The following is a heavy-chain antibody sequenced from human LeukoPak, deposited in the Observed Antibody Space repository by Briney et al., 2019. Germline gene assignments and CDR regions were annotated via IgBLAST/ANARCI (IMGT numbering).Heavy chain of an antibody. CDR2: IWYDGSNK. CDR3: ARGSTVTTESEFDY. J-gene: IGHJ4*02. CDR1: GFTFSSYG. Sequence: GGSLRLSCAASGFTFSSYGMHWVRQAPGKGLEWVAVIWYDGSNKYYAGSVKGRFTISRDNSKNTLYLQMNSLRAEDTAVYYCARGSTVTTESEFDYWGQGTLVTVSS. D-gene: IGHD4-17*01. V-gene: IGHV3-33*01.